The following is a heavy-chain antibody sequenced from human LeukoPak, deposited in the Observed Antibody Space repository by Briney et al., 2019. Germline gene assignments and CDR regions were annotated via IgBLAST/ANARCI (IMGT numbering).Heavy chain of an antibody. CDR3: AKDKGREGDY. J-gene: IGHJ4*02. CDR1: GFTFSSYG. Sequence: GGSLRLSCAASGFTFSSYGMHWVRLAPGKGLEWVAVISYDGSIKYYADSVKGRFTISRDNSKNTLYLQMNNLRAEDTAVYYCAKDKGREGDYWGQGTLVTVSS. CDR2: ISYDGSIK. D-gene: IGHD1-26*01. V-gene: IGHV3-30*18.